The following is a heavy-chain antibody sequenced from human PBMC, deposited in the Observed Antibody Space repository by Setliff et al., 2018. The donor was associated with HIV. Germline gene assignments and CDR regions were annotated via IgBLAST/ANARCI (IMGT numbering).Heavy chain of an antibody. V-gene: IGHV4-39*02. CDR3: ARLRGYFYGHGRYFDY. D-gene: IGHD5-18*01. Sequence: KPSETLSLTCTVSGGSISSSSYYWGWIRQPPGKGLEWIGSIYHSGTIFYKPSLKSRLAISVDTSKNHFSLNLTSVTAADTAVYYCARLRGYFYGHGRYFDYWGQGTLVTVSS. CDR2: IYHSGTI. CDR1: GGSISSSSYY. J-gene: IGHJ4*02.